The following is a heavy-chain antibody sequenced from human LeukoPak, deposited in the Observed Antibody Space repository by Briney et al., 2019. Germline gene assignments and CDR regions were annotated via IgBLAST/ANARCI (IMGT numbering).Heavy chain of an antibody. Sequence: GESLKISCKGSGYSFTNYWIGWGRQMPGKGLEWMGIIYPGDSDTRYSPSFQGQVTISADKSISTAYLQWSSLKASDTAMYYCARHLGIAVAGTVAPDYWGQGTLVTVSS. CDR2: IYPGDSDT. V-gene: IGHV5-51*01. D-gene: IGHD6-19*01. CDR1: GYSFTNYW. J-gene: IGHJ4*02. CDR3: ARHLGIAVAGTVAPDY.